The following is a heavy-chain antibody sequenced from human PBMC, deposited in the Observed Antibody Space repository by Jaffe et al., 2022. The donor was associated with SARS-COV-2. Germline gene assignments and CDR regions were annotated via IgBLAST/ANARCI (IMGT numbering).Heavy chain of an antibody. D-gene: IGHD3-3*02. V-gene: IGHV4-59*01. Sequence: QVQLLESGPGLVKPSETLSLTCTVSAGSISDYFWSWIRQSPGKGLEWIGYIYYTGSTKYNPSLKSRVTMSVDTSRNQFSLKLRSVTAADTAVYYCARGILLDYYYMDVWGKGTSVTVSS. J-gene: IGHJ6*03. CDR2: IYYTGST. CDR3: ARGILLDYYYMDV. CDR1: AGSISDYF.